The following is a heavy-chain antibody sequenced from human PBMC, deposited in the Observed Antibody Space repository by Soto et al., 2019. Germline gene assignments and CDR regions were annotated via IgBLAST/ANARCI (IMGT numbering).Heavy chain of an antibody. Sequence: QLQLQESGPGLVKPSETLSLTCTVSGGSISSSSYYWGWIRQPPGKGLEWIGSIYYSGSTYYNPSLKSRVTISVDTSKNQFSLKLSSVTAADTAVYYCAXPASGAVAGLDIDYWGQGTLVTVSS. CDR2: IYYSGST. D-gene: IGHD6-19*01. CDR1: GGSISSSSYY. J-gene: IGHJ4*02. V-gene: IGHV4-39*01. CDR3: AXPASGAVAGLDIDY.